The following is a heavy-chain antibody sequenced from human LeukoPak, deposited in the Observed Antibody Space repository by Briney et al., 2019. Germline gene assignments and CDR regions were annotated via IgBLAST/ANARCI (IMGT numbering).Heavy chain of an antibody. CDR3: ARGGSSGWRTPNDDY. V-gene: IGHV1-18*01. CDR2: LSPYNDNT. Sequence: ASVKVSCKASGYTFTCYGISWVRQAPGQGLEWMGWLSPYNDNTNYAQKLQGRVTMTTDTSTSTAYLELRRMRSDDTAVYHCARGGSSGWRTPNDDYWGQGTLVTVSS. CDR1: GYTFTCYG. D-gene: IGHD6-19*01. J-gene: IGHJ4*02.